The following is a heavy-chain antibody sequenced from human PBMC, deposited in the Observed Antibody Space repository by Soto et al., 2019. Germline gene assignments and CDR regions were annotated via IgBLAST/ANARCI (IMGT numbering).Heavy chain of an antibody. Sequence: TLSLTCTVSGGSISSGGYYWSWIRQHPGKGLEWIGYIYYSGSTYYNPSLKSRVTISVDTSKNQFSLKLSSVTAADTAVYYCASQCSGGSCYHLSAFDIWGQGTMVTVSS. D-gene: IGHD2-15*01. CDR1: GGSISSGGYY. CDR3: ASQCSGGSCYHLSAFDI. CDR2: IYYSGST. V-gene: IGHV4-31*03. J-gene: IGHJ3*02.